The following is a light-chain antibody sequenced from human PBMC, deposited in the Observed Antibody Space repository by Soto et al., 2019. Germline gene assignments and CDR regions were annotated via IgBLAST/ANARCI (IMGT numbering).Light chain of an antibody. J-gene: IGKJ5*01. CDR1: QNINNY. CDR2: DAS. V-gene: IGKV1-33*01. Sequence: DIPMTQSPSSLSASVGDRVTITCQASQNINNYLNWYQQKPGRAPKLLIYDASNLEAGVPSRFRGSGSGTDFTFTISRLQPEDIATYYCQQYEILPTFGQGTRLEIK. CDR3: QQYEILPT.